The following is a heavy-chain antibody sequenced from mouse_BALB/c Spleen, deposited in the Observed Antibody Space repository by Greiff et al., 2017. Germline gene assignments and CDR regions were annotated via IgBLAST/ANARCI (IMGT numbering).Heavy chain of an antibody. CDR1: GYAFSSYW. CDR3: ARRLWLRNYAMDY. V-gene: IGHV1-80*01. Sequence: QVQLQQSGAELVRPGSSVKISCKASGYAFSSYWMNWVKQRPGLGLEWIGQIYPGDGDTNYNGKFKGKATLTADKSSSTAYMQLSSLTSEDSAVYFCARRLWLRNYAMDYWGQGTSVTVSS. J-gene: IGHJ4*01. D-gene: IGHD2-2*01. CDR2: IYPGDGDT.